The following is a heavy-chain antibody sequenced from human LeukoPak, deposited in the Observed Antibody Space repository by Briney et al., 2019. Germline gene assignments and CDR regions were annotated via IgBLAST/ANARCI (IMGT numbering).Heavy chain of an antibody. CDR3: VRGGGGVIITSYYYYLDV. V-gene: IGHV4-34*01. J-gene: IGHJ6*03. CDR1: GGSFSGYY. D-gene: IGHD3-3*01. CDR2: INLTGRT. Sequence: SETLSLTCAVYGGSFSGYYWSWLRQPPGKALEWIGEINLTGRTNYNPSLKSRVTISLDTSKNQFSLKLNSVTAADTAVYYCVRGGGGVIITSYYYYLDVWAKGTTVTVSS.